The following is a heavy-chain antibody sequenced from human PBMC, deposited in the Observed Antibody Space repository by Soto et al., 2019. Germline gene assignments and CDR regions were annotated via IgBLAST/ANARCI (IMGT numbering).Heavy chain of an antibody. J-gene: IGHJ4*02. V-gene: IGHV4-31*03. CDR3: ARAITTKDFFDY. CDR2: IYYSGTT. D-gene: IGHD1-1*01. Sequence: SETLSLTCTVSGGSISSGGYYWSWIRQYPGKGLEWIGYIYYSGTTHYNPSLKSRLTMSVDTSSNHFSLKLSSVTAADTAVYYCARAITTKDFFDYWSQGILVTVSS. CDR1: GGSISSGGYY.